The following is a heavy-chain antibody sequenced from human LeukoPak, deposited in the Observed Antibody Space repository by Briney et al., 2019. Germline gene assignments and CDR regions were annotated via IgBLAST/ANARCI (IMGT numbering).Heavy chain of an antibody. Sequence: GGSLKLSCATSGFTFSGSAVHWVRQASGKGLEWVGRIRSKANSYATTDVASVRGRFSISRDDSKNTAYLQMNSLKTEDTAVYYCTRPSYDSSVSGVVYWGQGTLVTVSS. CDR2: IRSKANSYAT. V-gene: IGHV3-73*01. D-gene: IGHD3-22*01. CDR3: TRPSYDSSVSGVVY. J-gene: IGHJ4*02. CDR1: GFTFSGSA.